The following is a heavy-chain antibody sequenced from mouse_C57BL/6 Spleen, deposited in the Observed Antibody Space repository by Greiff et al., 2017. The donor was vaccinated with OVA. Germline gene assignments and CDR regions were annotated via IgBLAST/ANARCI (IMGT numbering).Heavy chain of an antibody. J-gene: IGHJ4*01. V-gene: IGHV2-4*01. D-gene: IGHD2-1*01. Sequence: VKLMESGPGLVQPSQSLSITCTVSGFSLTSYGVHWVRQPPGKGLEWLGVIWSGGSTDYNAAFISRLSISKDNSKSQVFFQMNSLQAEDTAIYYGAPKRGGNYGGAMDYWGQGTSVTVSS. CDR3: APKRGGNYGGAMDY. CDR1: GFSLTSYG. CDR2: IWSGGST.